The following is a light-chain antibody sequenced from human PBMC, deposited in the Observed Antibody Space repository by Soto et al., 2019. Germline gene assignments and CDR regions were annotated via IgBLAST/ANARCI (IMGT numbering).Light chain of an antibody. CDR2: GAS. V-gene: IGKV3-20*01. Sequence: IVMTQSPATLSVYPGERDTLSCRASQSVGSNLAWYQQEAGQAPRLLIYGASNRATGIPDRFSGSGSGTDFTLTISRLEPEDFAVYYCQQYGSSGTFGQGTKVDIK. J-gene: IGKJ1*01. CDR1: QSVGSN. CDR3: QQYGSSGT.